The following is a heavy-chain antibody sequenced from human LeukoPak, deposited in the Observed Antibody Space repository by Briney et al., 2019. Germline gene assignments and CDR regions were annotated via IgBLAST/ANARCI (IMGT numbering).Heavy chain of an antibody. V-gene: IGHV4-39*07. CDR2: IYYSGST. D-gene: IGHD6-19*01. CDR3: ARDIKESSGWLYYYYYMDV. J-gene: IGHJ6*03. CDR1: GGSISSSSYY. Sequence: SETLSLTCTVSGGSISSSSYYWGWIRQPPGKGLEWIGSIYYSGSTYYNPSLKSRVTISVDTSKNQFSLKLSSVTAADTAVYYCARDIKESSGWLYYYYYMDVWGKGTTVTVSS.